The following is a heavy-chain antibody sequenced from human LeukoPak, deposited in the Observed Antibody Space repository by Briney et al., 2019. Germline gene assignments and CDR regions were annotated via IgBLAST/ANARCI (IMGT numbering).Heavy chain of an antibody. V-gene: IGHV3-7*01. Sequence: PGGSLRLSCVASGFTFSTYWMSWARQAPGKGLEWVANIKQDGGEIYYVDSVKGRFTISRDNAKNSLHLQMNSLRAEDTAVYYCARDLYRIVVVPHYFDYWGQGTLVTVSS. D-gene: IGHD3-22*01. CDR3: ARDLYRIVVVPHYFDY. CDR2: IKQDGGEI. CDR1: GFTFSTYW. J-gene: IGHJ4*02.